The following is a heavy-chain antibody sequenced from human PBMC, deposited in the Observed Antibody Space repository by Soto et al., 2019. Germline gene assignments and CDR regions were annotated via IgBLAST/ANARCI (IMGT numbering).Heavy chain of an antibody. D-gene: IGHD2-2*01. J-gene: IGHJ6*02. Sequence: ASVKVSCKASGYTFTSYDINWVRQATGQGLEWMGWMNPNSGNTGYAQKFQGRVTMTRNTSISTAYMELSSLRSEDTAVYYCARGGPEGYCISTSCYERDYYYYGMDVWG. CDR3: ARGGPEGYCISTSCYERDYYYYGMDV. CDR1: GYTFTSYD. CDR2: MNPNSGNT. V-gene: IGHV1-8*01.